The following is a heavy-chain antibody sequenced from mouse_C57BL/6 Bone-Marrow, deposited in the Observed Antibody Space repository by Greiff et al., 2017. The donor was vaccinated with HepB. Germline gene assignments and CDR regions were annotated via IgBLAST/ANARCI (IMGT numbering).Heavy chain of an antibody. V-gene: IGHV1-82*01. CDR2: IYPGDGDT. CDR1: GYAFSSSW. CDR3: ARPSLPYYFDY. Sequence: QVQLQQSGPELVKPGASVKISCKASGYAFSSSWMNWVKQRPGKGLEWIGRIYPGDGDTNYNGKFKGKATLTADKSSSTAYMQLSSLTSEDSAVYFCARPSLPYYFDYWGQGTTLTVSS. J-gene: IGHJ2*01.